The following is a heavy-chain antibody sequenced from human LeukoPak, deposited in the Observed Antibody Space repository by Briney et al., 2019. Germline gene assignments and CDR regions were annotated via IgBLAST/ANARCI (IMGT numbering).Heavy chain of an antibody. Sequence: SCKASGYTLTSYGISWVGQAPGKGLEWVAVISYDGSNKYYADSVKGRFTISRDNSKNTLYLQMNSLRAEDTAVYYCATSSLDYWGQGTLVTVSS. J-gene: IGHJ4*02. CDR2: ISYDGSNK. CDR3: ATSSLDY. D-gene: IGHD6-6*01. V-gene: IGHV3-30-3*01. CDR1: GYTLTSYG.